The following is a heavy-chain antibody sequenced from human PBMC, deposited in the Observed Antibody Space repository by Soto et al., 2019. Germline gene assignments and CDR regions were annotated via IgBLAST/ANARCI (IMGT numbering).Heavy chain of an antibody. Sequence: QVQLVQSGAEVKKPGSSVKVSCKASGGTFSSYAISWVRQAPGQGLEWMGGIIPIFGTANYAQKFQGRVTITADESTSTAYMELSSLSSEDTAVYYCARGGCSGGSCYNYVFDYWGQGTLVTVSS. D-gene: IGHD2-15*01. CDR1: GGTFSSYA. V-gene: IGHV1-69*01. CDR3: ARGGCSGGSCYNYVFDY. J-gene: IGHJ4*02. CDR2: IIPIFGTA.